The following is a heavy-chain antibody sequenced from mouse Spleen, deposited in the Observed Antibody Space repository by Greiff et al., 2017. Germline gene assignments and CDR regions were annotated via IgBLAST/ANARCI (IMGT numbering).Heavy chain of an antibody. Sequence: EVQLQQSGPELVKPGASVKIPCKASGYTFTDYNMDWVKQSHGKSLEWIGDINPNNGGTIYNQKFKGKATLTVDKSSSTAYMELRSLTSEDTAVYYCARGGYYGSSYVDYAMDYWGQGTSVTVSS. V-gene: IGHV1-18*01. CDR2: INPNNGGT. D-gene: IGHD1-1*01. CDR1: GYTFTDYN. CDR3: ARGGYYGSSYVDYAMDY. J-gene: IGHJ4*01.